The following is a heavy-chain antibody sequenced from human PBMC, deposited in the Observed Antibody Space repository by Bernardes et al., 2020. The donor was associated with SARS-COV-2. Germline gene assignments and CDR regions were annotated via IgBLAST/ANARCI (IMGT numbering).Heavy chain of an antibody. Sequence: SEPLSLTCTVSGRSISSGGYYWSWLRQHPGKGLEWIRHTYYRGSTYYNPSLQTRVSISIDTSENQFSLQLRSVTAADTAVYYCARGGVPAVRFRGVWFDPWGQRTLVTVSS. V-gene: IGHV4-31*03. J-gene: IGHJ5*02. CDR1: GRSISSGGYY. D-gene: IGHD3-10*01. CDR2: TYYRGST. CDR3: ARGGVPAVRFRGVWFDP.